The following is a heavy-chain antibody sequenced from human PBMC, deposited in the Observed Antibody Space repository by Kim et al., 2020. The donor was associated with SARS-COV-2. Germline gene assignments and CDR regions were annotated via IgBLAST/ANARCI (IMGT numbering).Heavy chain of an antibody. CDR2: IYPGDSDT. J-gene: IGHJ6*02. V-gene: IGHV5-51*01. CDR3: ARLSVGIAARGGYYYYYGMDV. Sequence: GESLKISCKGSGYSFTSYWIGWVRQMPGKGLEWMGIIYPGDSDTRYSPSFQGQVTISADKSISTAYLQWSSLKASDTAMYYCARLSVGIAARGGYYYYYGMDVWGQGTTVTVSS. CDR1: GYSFTSYW. D-gene: IGHD6-6*01.